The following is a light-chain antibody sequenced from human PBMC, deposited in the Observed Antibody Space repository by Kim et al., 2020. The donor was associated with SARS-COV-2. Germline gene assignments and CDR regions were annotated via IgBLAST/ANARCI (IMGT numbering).Light chain of an antibody. CDR3: AAWDDSLNGYV. V-gene: IGLV1-44*01. CDR2: SNN. J-gene: IGLJ1*01. Sequence: QSVLTQPPSASGTPGQRVTISCSGSSSNIGSNTVNWYQQLPGTAPKLLIYSNNQRPSGVPDRFSGSKSGTSASLAISGLQSEDDADYYCAAWDDSLNGYVFGTGTKVTVL. CDR1: SSNIGSNT.